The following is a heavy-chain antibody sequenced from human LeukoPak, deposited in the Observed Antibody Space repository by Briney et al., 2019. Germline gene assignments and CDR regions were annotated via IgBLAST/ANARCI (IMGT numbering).Heavy chain of an antibody. J-gene: IGHJ3*02. Sequence: GGSLRLSCATSGFTLSSYWMHWVRQVPGKGLEWLSRINNDGVSTSYADSVKGRFTISRDNSKNTLYLQMNSLGAEDTAVYYCARDRSITMIVVVFDIWGQGTMVTVSS. D-gene: IGHD3-22*01. CDR1: GFTLSSYW. CDR2: INNDGVST. V-gene: IGHV3-74*01. CDR3: ARDRSITMIVVVFDI.